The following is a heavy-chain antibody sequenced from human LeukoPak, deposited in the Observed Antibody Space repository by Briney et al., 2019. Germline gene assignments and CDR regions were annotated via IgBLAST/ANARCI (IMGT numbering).Heavy chain of an antibody. J-gene: IGHJ4*02. CDR1: GFTFSSYS. CDR2: ISSSSSTI. CDR3: ARDQGEYYYDSSGPDY. Sequence: GGSLRLSCAASGFTFSSYSMNWVRQAPGKGLEWVSYISSSSSTIYYADSVKGRFTISRDNSKNTLYLQMNSLRAEDTAVYYCARDQGEYYYDSSGPDYWGQGTLVTVSS. V-gene: IGHV3-48*01. D-gene: IGHD3-22*01.